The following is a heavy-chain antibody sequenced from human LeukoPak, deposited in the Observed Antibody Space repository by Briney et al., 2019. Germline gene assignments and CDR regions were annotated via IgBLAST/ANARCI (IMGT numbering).Heavy chain of an antibody. D-gene: IGHD1-14*01. J-gene: IGHJ4*02. V-gene: IGHV4-39*02. Sequence: PSETLSLTCTVSGGSISSRSYYWGWIRQPPGKGLEWIGSIYYSGSAYYNPSLKSRVTISVETSKNQFSLKLSSVTAADTAVYFCAREETTGLYFDYWGQGTLVTVSS. CDR2: IYYSGSA. CDR1: GGSISSRSYY. CDR3: AREETTGLYFDY.